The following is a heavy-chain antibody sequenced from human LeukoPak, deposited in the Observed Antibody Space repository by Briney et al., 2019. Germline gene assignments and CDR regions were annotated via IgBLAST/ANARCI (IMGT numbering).Heavy chain of an antibody. D-gene: IGHD1-14*01. CDR2: INPNSGGT. J-gene: IGHJ5*02. V-gene: IGHV1-2*02. CDR3: AREVLGKEELEPQGWSDP. Sequence: ASVKVSCKASGYTFTGYYMHWVRQAPGQGLEWMGWINPNSGGTNCAQKFQGRVTMTRDTSISTAYMELSRLRSDDTAVYYCAREVLGKEELEPQGWSDPWGQGTLVTVSS. CDR1: GYTFTGYY.